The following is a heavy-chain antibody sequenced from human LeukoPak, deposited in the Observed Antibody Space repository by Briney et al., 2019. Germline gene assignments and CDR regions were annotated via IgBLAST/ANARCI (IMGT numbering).Heavy chain of an antibody. CDR1: GASISSGDYY. CDR2: IYHSGST. J-gene: IGHJ6*02. Sequence: PSETLSLTCTVSGASISSGDYYWRWIRQPPGRGLEWIGYIYHSGSTNYNPSLKSRVTISVDASKNQFSLKLSSVTAADTAVYYCARHFDWYSEGGYYYGMDVWGQGTTVTVSS. V-gene: IGHV4-61*08. D-gene: IGHD3-9*01. CDR3: ARHFDWYSEGGYYYGMDV.